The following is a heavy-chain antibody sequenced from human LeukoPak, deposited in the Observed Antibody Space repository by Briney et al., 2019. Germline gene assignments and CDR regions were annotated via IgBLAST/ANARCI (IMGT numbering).Heavy chain of an antibody. D-gene: IGHD2-15*01. Sequence: GGSLRLSCAASGFSVSNNYMSWVRQAPGKGLEWVSVIYSGGSTFYADSVKGKFTISRDNSKNTLYLQMNSLRAEDTAVYYCASDSYSPEYFQHWGQGTLVTVSS. V-gene: IGHV3-66*01. CDR2: IYSGGST. CDR3: ASDSYSPEYFQH. CDR1: GFSVSNNY. J-gene: IGHJ1*01.